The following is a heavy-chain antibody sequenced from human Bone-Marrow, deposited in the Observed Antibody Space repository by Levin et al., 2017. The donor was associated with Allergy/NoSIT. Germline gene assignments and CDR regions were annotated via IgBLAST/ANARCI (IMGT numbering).Heavy chain of an antibody. Sequence: GESLKISCTASGFTFNKYGLTWVRQAPGKGLEWVASIGGSGVDSNYADSVRGRFTITRDMNMIFLQMNSLRVEDTAIYDCAKDPMWDRYNFDMDVWGQGTSVIVSS. CDR3: AKDPMWDRYNFDMDV. J-gene: IGHJ6*02. CDR1: GFTFNKYG. D-gene: IGHD1-26*01. V-gene: IGHV3-23*01. CDR2: IGGSGVDS.